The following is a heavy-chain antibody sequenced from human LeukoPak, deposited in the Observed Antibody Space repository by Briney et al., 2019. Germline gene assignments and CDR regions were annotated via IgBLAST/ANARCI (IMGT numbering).Heavy chain of an antibody. J-gene: IGHJ2*01. CDR1: GFTFSSYS. CDR2: ISSSSSYI. Sequence: GGSLRLSCAASGFTFSSYSMNWVRQAPGKGLEWVSSISSSSSYIYYADSVKGRFTISRDNARNSLYLQMNSLRAEDTAVYYCARALYRQHIVVVNAKNYWYFDLWGRGTLVTVSS. D-gene: IGHD2-21*01. V-gene: IGHV3-21*01. CDR3: ARALYRQHIVVVNAKNYWYFDL.